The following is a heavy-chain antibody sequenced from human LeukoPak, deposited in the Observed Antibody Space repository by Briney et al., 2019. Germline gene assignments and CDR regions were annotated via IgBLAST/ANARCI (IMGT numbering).Heavy chain of an antibody. V-gene: IGHV4-59*08. CDR2: IYYSGST. D-gene: IGHD4-23*01. CDR3: ARAVGNSGIDS. Sequence: SETLSLTCTVSGGSISSYYWSWIRQPPGKGLEWIGYIYYSGSTNYNPSLKSRVTISVDTSKNQFSLKLSSVTAADTAVYYCARAVGNSGIDSWGQGTLVTVSS. CDR1: GGSISSYY. J-gene: IGHJ4*02.